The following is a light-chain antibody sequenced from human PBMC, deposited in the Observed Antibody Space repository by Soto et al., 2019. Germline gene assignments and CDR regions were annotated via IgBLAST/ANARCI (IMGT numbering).Light chain of an antibody. Sequence: DIAVKPSPRTLFLSLGERTTLSCRARQSISSSYLAWYQQKPGRAPSLLIYGASRRATGIPDRFSGRESGTGFTLTITTLQPEDSAVYFCQQCASPPCTFGQGTKVDIK. J-gene: IGKJ1*01. CDR1: QSISSSY. V-gene: IGKV3-20*01. CDR3: QQCASPPCT. CDR2: GAS.